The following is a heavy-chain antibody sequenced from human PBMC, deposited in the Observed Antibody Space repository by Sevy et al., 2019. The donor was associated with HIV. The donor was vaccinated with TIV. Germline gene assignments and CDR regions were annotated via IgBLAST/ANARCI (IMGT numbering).Heavy chain of an antibody. D-gene: IGHD2-2*02. V-gene: IGHV3-48*01. J-gene: IGHJ6*02. Sequence: GGSLRLSCAASGFTFSTYDMNWVRQAPGKGEEWISYISSSSSNIYYADSVKGRFTISRDNAKNSIFVQMHSLRAEDTAVYYCAREGRYTDQGMDVWGQGPTVTVSS. CDR1: GFTFSTYD. CDR2: ISSSSSNI. CDR3: AREGRYTDQGMDV.